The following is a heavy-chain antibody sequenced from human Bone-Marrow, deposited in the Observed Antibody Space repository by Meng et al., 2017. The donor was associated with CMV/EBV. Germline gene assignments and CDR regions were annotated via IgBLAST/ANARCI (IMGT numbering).Heavy chain of an antibody. CDR2: ISDSGGNT. Sequence: GESLKISCAASGFTFSNYAMTWVRQAPGKGLEWFSTISDSGGNTYYADSVKGRFTISSDNSKNSLYLQMNSVRAEDTDVYYCAKTAAGTSWFALWGQGTLVPVYS. D-gene: IGHD6-13*01. V-gene: IGHV3-23*01. CDR1: GFTFSNYA. CDR3: AKTAAGTSWFAL. J-gene: IGHJ5*02.